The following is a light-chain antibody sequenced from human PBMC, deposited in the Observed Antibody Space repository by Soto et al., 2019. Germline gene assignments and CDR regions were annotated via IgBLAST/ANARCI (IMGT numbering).Light chain of an antibody. CDR2: DAS. J-gene: IGKJ4*01. V-gene: IGKV1-5*01. Sequence: DIQMTQSPSTLSASVGDTVTITCRASESVSSWLAWYQQKPGRAPQLLIYDASRLKTGVPSRFSGSVSGTEFTLSITRLHPDDFATYHCQQYNTLSLTFGGGTKVEI. CDR3: QQYNTLSLT. CDR1: ESVSSW.